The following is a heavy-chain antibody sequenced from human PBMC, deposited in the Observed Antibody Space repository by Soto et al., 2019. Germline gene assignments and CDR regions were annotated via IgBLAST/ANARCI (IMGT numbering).Heavy chain of an antibody. D-gene: IGHD6-25*01. CDR3: ARRKERSGPNYFDY. Sequence: QVQLVQSGAEVKKPRASVKVSCKASGYTFTTYDINWVRQAPVQGLGWMGWMNPYTGKAGYAQKFQGRVTMTRDNSISTAYMELSGLRSEDTAVYYCARRKERSGPNYFDYWGQGTLVTVSS. J-gene: IGHJ4*02. CDR2: MNPYTGKA. CDR1: GYTFTTYD. V-gene: IGHV1-8*01.